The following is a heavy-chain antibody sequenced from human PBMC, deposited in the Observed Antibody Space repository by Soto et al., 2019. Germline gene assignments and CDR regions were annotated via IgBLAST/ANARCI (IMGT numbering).Heavy chain of an antibody. CDR3: ARMRSYYYILSWGPRIDAFYI. Sequence: EASVKVSCKASGYTFTSYGSSWVRQAPGQRNKWMGWISAYNGNTNYAQKLQGRVTTTTDTSTSTAYMELRILRSDDTAVYYCARMRSYYYILSWGPRIDAFYIWGQGTMVTVSS. J-gene: IGHJ3*02. CDR1: GYTFTSYG. D-gene: IGHD3-9*01. V-gene: IGHV1-18*01. CDR2: ISAYNGNT.